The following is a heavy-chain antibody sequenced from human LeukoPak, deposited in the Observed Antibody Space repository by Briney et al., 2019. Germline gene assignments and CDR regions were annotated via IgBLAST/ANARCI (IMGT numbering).Heavy chain of an antibody. Sequence: GGSLRLSCAASGFPFSSYNMNWVRQAPGKGLEWVSYISSSSSTIYYADSVKGRFTISRDNAKNSLNLQMNSLRAEDTAVYYCARDYYDSSGYYYGAYWGQGTLVTVSS. J-gene: IGHJ4*02. V-gene: IGHV3-48*01. CDR1: GFPFSSYN. CDR3: ARDYYDSSGYYYGAY. CDR2: ISSSSSTI. D-gene: IGHD3-22*01.